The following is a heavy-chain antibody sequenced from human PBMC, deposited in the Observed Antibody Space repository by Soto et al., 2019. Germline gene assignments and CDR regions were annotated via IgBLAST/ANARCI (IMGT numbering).Heavy chain of an antibody. CDR1: GFTFSSYA. CDR3: ARDLDVGAGPSPIYYYYGMDV. Sequence: GGSLRLSCAASGFTFSSYAMHWVRQAPGKGLEWVAVISYDGSNKYYADSVKGRFTISRDNSKNTLYLQMNSLRAEDTAVYYCARDLDVGAGPSPIYYYYGMDVWGQGTTVTVSS. D-gene: IGHD6-13*01. V-gene: IGHV3-30*04. CDR2: ISYDGSNK. J-gene: IGHJ6*02.